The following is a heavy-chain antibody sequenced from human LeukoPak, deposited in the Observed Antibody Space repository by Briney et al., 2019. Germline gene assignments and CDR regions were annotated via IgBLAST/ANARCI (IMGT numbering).Heavy chain of an antibody. Sequence: GGSLRLSCAASGFTFSSYSMNWVRQAPGKGLGWVSYISSSSSTIYYADSVKGRFTISRDNAKSSLYLQMNSLRAEDTAVYYCARVLAAATGPIDYWGQGTLVTVSS. CDR1: GFTFSSYS. J-gene: IGHJ4*02. V-gene: IGHV3-48*01. D-gene: IGHD6-13*01. CDR2: ISSSSSTI. CDR3: ARVLAAATGPIDY.